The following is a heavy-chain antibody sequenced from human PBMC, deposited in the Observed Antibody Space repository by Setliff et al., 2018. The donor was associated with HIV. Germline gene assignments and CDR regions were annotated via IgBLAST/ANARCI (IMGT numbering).Heavy chain of an antibody. CDR1: GGSFSGYY. CDR3: ARGREVKRDTCYDYFYMDV. V-gene: IGHV4-34*01. Sequence: SETLSLTCAVYGGSFSGYYWSWIRQPPGKGLEWIGEISHSGSTKQNPTLKSRFNVSVDTSKNQFSLRMNSLTAADTAVYYCARGREVKRDTCYDYFYMDVWSRGTAVTVSS. J-gene: IGHJ6*03. D-gene: IGHD1-26*01. CDR2: ISHSGST.